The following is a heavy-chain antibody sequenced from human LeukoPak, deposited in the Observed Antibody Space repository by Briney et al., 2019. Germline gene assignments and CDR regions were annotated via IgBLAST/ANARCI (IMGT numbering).Heavy chain of an antibody. D-gene: IGHD5-24*01. J-gene: IGHJ4*02. CDR3: ARGRWSATTATYYLDF. CDR2: INAGNGNT. V-gene: IGHV1-3*01. CDR1: GYTFTSYG. Sequence: ASVKVSCKASGYTFTSYGISWVRQAPGQRLEWMGWINAGNGNTKYSQKFQGGVTITRDTSASTAYMELSSLTPEDTAVYYCARGRWSATTATYYLDFWGQGTLVTVSS.